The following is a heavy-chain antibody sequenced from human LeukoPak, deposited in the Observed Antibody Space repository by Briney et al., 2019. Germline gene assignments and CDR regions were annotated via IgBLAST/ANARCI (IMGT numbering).Heavy chain of an antibody. Sequence: GRSLRLSCAASGFTFDDYAMRWVRQAPGKGLEWVSGISWNSGSIGYADSVKGRFTISRDNAKNSLYLQMNSLRAEDTALYYCAKGKLLNYWGQGTLVTVSP. CDR2: ISWNSGSI. D-gene: IGHD2-15*01. CDR1: GFTFDDYA. V-gene: IGHV3-9*01. CDR3: AKGKLLNY. J-gene: IGHJ4*02.